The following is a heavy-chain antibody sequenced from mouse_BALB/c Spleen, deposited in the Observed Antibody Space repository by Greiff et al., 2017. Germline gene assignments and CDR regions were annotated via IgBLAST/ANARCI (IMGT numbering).Heavy chain of an antibody. J-gene: IGHJ4*01. CDR3: ARQRATVNAMDY. CDR2: ISSGGGST. D-gene: IGHD1-1*01. Sequence: EVMLVESGGGLVQPGGSLKLSCAASGFAFSSYDMSWVRQTPEKRLEWVAYISSGGGSTYYPDTVKGRFTISRDNAKNTLYLQMSSLKSEDTAMYYCARQRATVNAMDYWGQGTSVTVSS. CDR1: GFAFSSYD. V-gene: IGHV5-12-1*01.